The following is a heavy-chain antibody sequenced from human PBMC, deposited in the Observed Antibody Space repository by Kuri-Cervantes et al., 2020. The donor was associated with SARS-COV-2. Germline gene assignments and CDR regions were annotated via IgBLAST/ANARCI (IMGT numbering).Heavy chain of an antibody. D-gene: IGHD6-13*01. J-gene: IGHJ4*02. CDR1: GFTFSSYE. Sequence: GESLKISCAASGFTFSSYEMNWVRQAPGEGLEWISYISSSGSTLYYADSVKGRFTISRDNAKNSLYLQMNSLRAEDAAVYYCAKGIAAAGTFVVDYWGQGTLVTVSS. V-gene: IGHV3-48*03. CDR2: ISSSGSTL. CDR3: AKGIAAAGTFVVDY.